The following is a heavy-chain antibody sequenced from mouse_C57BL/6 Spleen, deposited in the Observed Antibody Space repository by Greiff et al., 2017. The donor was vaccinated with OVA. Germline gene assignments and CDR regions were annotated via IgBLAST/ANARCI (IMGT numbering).Heavy chain of an antibody. Sequence: QVQLQQSGPELVQPGASVKISCKASGYSFTSYYIHWVKQRPGQGLEWIGWIYPGSGNTKYNEKFKGKATLTADTSSSTAYMQLSILTSEDSAVYYCARNDYDDLYYAMDYWGQGTSVTVSS. J-gene: IGHJ4*01. CDR3: ARNDYDDLYYAMDY. V-gene: IGHV1-66*01. CDR2: IYPGSGNT. D-gene: IGHD2-4*01. CDR1: GYSFTSYY.